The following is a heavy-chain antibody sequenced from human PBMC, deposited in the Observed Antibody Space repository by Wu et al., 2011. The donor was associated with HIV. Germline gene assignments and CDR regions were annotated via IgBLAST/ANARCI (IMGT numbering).Heavy chain of an antibody. CDR1: GYTFSTYS. Sequence: QVQLVQSGAEVKKPGSSVKVSCKTSGYTFSTYSITWVRQAPGQGLEWMGRIMPIFGTTNYAQKFQGSVTITADQSTSTAYMELSSLRSEDTAVYYCARGFGYCSSTSCHGGGYFDYWGQGTLVTVSS. J-gene: IGHJ4*02. D-gene: IGHD2-2*01. CDR3: ARGFGYCSSTSCHGGGYFDY. CDR2: IMPIFGTT. V-gene: IGHV1-69*08.